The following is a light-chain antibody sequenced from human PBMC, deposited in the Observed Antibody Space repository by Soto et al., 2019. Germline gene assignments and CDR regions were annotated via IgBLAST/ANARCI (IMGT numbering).Light chain of an antibody. CDR3: AAWDDSLNGVV. CDR1: SSNIGSNT. Sequence: QSVLTQPPSASGTPGQRVTISCSGSSSNIGSNTVNWYQQLPGTAPKLLIYSNNQRPSGVPDRFSGSKSGTSASLAISALQSEAEADYYCAAWDDSLNGVVFGGGTKVTVL. V-gene: IGLV1-44*01. J-gene: IGLJ2*01. CDR2: SNN.